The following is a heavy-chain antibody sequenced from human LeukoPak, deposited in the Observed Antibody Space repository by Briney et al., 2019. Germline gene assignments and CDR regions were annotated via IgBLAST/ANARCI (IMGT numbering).Heavy chain of an antibody. CDR2: INHSGST. J-gene: IGHJ4*02. CDR1: GGSFSGYY. Sequence: PSETLSLTCAVYGGSFSGYYWSWIRQPPGKGLEWIGEINHSGSTNYNPSLKSRVTISVDTSKNQFSLKLSPVTAADTAVYYCARGGGYSYGSLDYWGQGTLVTVSS. CDR3: ARGGGYSYGSLDY. D-gene: IGHD5-18*01. V-gene: IGHV4-34*01.